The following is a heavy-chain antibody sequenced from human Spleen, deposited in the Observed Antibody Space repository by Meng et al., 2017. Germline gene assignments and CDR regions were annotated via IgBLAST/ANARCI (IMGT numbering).Heavy chain of an antibody. CDR1: GLTFGAYV. V-gene: IGHV3-49*03. Sequence: GGSLRLSCTASGLTFGAYVMSWFRQAPGKGLEWVGFIRSNTYGATTEYAASVKGRFTISTDDSKSIAYLQMSSLKTDDTAVYFCTSSLSTGGWLMYWFDPWGQGTLVTVSS. CDR2: IRSNTYGATT. D-gene: IGHD6-19*01. CDR3: TSSLSTGGWLMYWFDP. J-gene: IGHJ5*02.